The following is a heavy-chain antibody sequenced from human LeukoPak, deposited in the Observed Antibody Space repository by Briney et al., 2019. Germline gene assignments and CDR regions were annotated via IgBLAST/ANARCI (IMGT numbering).Heavy chain of an antibody. V-gene: IGHV4-59*12. CDR2: ISYSGST. D-gene: IGHD4-17*01. CDR1: GGSISSYY. J-gene: IGHJ4*02. Sequence: SETLSLTCTVSGGSISSYYWSWIRQPPGKELEWIGYISYSGSTNYNPSLKSRVTISLDTSRDQFSLELSSVTAADTAVYYCARRTNDYGYYGHYFDYWGRGTLVTASS. CDR3: ARRTNDYGYYGHYFDY.